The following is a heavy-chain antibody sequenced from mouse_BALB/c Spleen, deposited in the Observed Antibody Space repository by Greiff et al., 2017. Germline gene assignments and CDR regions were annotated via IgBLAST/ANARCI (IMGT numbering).Heavy chain of an antibody. CDR2: IYPYNGGT. Sequence: EVQLQQSGPELVKPGASVKISCKASGYTFTDYNMHWVKQSHGKSLEWIGYIYPYNGGTGYNQKFKSKATLTVDNSSSTAYMELRSLTSEDSAVYYCARGPPFAYWGQGTLVTVSA. J-gene: IGHJ3*01. CDR3: ARGPPFAY. V-gene: IGHV1S29*02. CDR1: GYTFTDYN.